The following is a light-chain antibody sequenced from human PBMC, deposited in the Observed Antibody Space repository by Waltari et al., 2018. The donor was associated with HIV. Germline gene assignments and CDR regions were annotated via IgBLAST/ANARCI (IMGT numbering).Light chain of an antibody. CDR1: QSVLYSSNNKNY. CDR2: WAA. J-gene: IGKJ1*01. V-gene: IGKV4-1*01. Sequence: DIVMTQSPDSLAVSLGERATINCKSSQSVLYSSNNKNYLAWYQQKPGQPPKLLIYWAATRESGVPERFSGGGSGTDFTLTISSLQAEDVAVYYCQQYYSTPRTFGQGTKVEIK. CDR3: QQYYSTPRT.